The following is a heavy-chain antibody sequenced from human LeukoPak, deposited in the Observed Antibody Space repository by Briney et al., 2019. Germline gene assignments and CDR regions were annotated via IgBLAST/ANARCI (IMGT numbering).Heavy chain of an antibody. V-gene: IGHV4-34*01. CDR3: ARGRDY. J-gene: IGHJ4*02. Sequence: PSETLSLTCAVYGGSFSGYYWSWIRQPPGKGLEWIGEINHSGSTNYNPSLKSRVTISVDTSKNQFSLKLSSVTAADTAVYYCARGRDYWGQGTLSPSPQ. CDR2: INHSGST. CDR1: GGSFSGYY.